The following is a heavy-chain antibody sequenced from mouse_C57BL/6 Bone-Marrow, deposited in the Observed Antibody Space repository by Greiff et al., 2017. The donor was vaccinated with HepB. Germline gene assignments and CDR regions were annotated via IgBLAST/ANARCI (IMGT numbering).Heavy chain of an antibody. CDR1: GYTFTSYG. Sequence: VQLQQSGAELARPGASVKLSCMASGYTFTSYGISWVKQRTGQGLEWIGEIYPRSGNTYYNEKFKGKATLTADKSSSTAYMELRSLTSEDSAVYFCAREGQLYYFDYWGQGTTLTVSS. CDR3: AREGQLYYFDY. V-gene: IGHV1-81*01. CDR2: IYPRSGNT. J-gene: IGHJ2*01. D-gene: IGHD6-1*01.